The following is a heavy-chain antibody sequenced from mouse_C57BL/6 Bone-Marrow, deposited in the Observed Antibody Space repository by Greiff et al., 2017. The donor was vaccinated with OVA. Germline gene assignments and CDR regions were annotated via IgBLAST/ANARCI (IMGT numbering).Heavy chain of an antibody. CDR3: ARDPCSSPYWYFDV. CDR1: GFTFSSYA. Sequence: EVKLVESGGGLVKPGGSLKLSCAASGFTFSSYAMSWVRQTPEKRLEWVATISDGGSYTYYPDNVKGRFTISRDNAKNNLYLQMSHLKSEDTAMYYCARDPCSSPYWYFDVWGTGTTVTVSS. D-gene: IGHD1-1*01. J-gene: IGHJ1*03. V-gene: IGHV5-4*01. CDR2: ISDGGSYT.